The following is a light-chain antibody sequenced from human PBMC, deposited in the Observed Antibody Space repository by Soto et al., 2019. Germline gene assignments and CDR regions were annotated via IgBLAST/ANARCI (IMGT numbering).Light chain of an antibody. CDR1: QSVSNNY. Sequence: ILLTQSPGTLSLSPGERATLSCRSSQSVSNNYLAWYQQKTGQAPRLLIYGASNRATGIPDRFSGSGSGKDFTLTISRLEPEDFAVYYCQQYGSSGTFGQGTKVDIK. CDR2: GAS. V-gene: IGKV3-20*01. CDR3: QQYGSSGT. J-gene: IGKJ1*01.